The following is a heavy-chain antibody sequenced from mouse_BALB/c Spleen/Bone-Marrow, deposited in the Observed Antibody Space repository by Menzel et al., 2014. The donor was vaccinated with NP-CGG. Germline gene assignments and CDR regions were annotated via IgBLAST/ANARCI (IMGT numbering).Heavy chain of an antibody. Sequence: SGAELARPGASVKLSCKAPGYTFTSYWMQRVKQRPGQGLEWIGVIYPGDGDTRYTQKFKGKATLTADKSSSTAFMQLSSLASEASAVYYCARGTGPAYWGQGTPLTVSS. CDR3: ARGTGPAY. CDR2: IYPGDGDT. CDR1: GYTFTSYW. V-gene: IGHV1-87*01. D-gene: IGHD4-1*01. J-gene: IGHJ2*01.